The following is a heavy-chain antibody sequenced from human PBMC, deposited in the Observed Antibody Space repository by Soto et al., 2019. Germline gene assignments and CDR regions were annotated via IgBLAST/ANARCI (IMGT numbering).Heavy chain of an antibody. J-gene: IGHJ4*02. D-gene: IGHD6-13*01. V-gene: IGHV4-39*01. CDR1: SGSISSSSYY. CDR3: ARLTRRGYYFDY. Sequence: SETLSLTCTVSSGSISSSSYYWGWIRQTPGKGLEWIGSVYYSGSAYYNPSLKSRVTISVDTSKAQFSLKLTSVTAADTAVYYCARLTRRGYYFDYWGQGTLVTVSS. CDR2: VYYSGSA.